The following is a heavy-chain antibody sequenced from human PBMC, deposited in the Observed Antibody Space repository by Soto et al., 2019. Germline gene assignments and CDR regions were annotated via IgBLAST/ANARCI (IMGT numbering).Heavy chain of an antibody. J-gene: IGHJ6*02. CDR3: AADRYDFWSGYPADYYYYGMDV. CDR1: GFTFTSSA. V-gene: IGHV1-58*01. Sequence: ASVKVSCKASGFTFTSSAVQWVRQARGQRLEWIGWIVVGSGNTNYAQKFQERVTITRDMSTSTAYMELSSLRSEDTAVYYCAADRYDFWSGYPADYYYYGMDVWGQGTTVTVSS. D-gene: IGHD3-3*01. CDR2: IVVGSGNT.